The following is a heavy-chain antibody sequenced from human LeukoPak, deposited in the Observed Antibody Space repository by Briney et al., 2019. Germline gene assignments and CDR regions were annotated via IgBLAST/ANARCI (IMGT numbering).Heavy chain of an antibody. D-gene: IGHD5-24*01. CDR3: ARRRDGYNYVGTDY. CDR1: GFTFGDYA. J-gene: IGHJ4*02. CDR2: IRSKTYGGTG. V-gene: IGHV3-49*03. Sequence: GGSLRLSCTASGFTFGDYAMNWFRQAPGKGLEWVGFIRSKTYGGTGEYAASVKGRFTISRDDSKSIAHLQMNSLKTEDTAVYYCARRRDGYNYVGTDYWGQGTLVTVSS.